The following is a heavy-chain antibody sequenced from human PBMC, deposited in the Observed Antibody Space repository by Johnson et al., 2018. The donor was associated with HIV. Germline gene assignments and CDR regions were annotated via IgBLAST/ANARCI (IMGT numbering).Heavy chain of an antibody. J-gene: IGHJ3*02. CDR2: ISFSDSTI. D-gene: IGHD6-6*01. Sequence: QVQLVESGGGLVKPGWSLRLSCVASGFIFSDYYMSWIRQAPGKGLEWVSYISFSDSTIYSADSVKGRFTISRDNSKNTMYLQMNSLRAEDTAVYYCAKKRSVLAARLGDGFDIWGQGTMVTVSS. CDR1: GFIFSDYY. CDR3: AKKRSVLAARLGDGFDI. V-gene: IGHV3-11*04.